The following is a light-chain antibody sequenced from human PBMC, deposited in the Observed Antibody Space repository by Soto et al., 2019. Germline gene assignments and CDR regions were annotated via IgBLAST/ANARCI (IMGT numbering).Light chain of an antibody. CDR1: QSVSGMY. CDR3: QQYGNSPFT. V-gene: IGKV3-20*01. CDR2: GTS. Sequence: EVVLTQSPGTLSLSPGESATLSCRASQSVSGMYLAWYQQKPGQAPRLLIYGTSNRATGIPDRFSGSGSGTDFTLTIRRLEPEDFAMYFCQQYGNSPFTVGPGTKVDNK. J-gene: IGKJ3*01.